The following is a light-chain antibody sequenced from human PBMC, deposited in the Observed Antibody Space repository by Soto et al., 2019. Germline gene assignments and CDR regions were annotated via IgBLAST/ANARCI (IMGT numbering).Light chain of an antibody. J-gene: IGKJ4*01. Sequence: DIQMTQSPSSLSASVGDRLTITCRASQGIRNDLGWYQQKPGKAPNLLIYKASTLESVLASRFSGSGSGTEFTLVISSLQPEDFATYYCQQYNDLSTFGGGTKVDIK. V-gene: IGKV1-17*01. CDR3: QQYNDLST. CDR1: QGIRND. CDR2: KAS.